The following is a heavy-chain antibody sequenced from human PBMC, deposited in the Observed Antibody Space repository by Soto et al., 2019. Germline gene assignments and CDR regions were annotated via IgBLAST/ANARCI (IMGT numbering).Heavy chain of an antibody. V-gene: IGHV1-18*01. Sequence: ASVKVSCKASGYTFTSYGISWVRQAPGQGLEWMGWISAYNGNTNYAQKLQGGVTMTTDTSTSTAYMELRSRRSDDTAVYYCAGNRAVAGSEGWFDPWGQGTLVTVSS. J-gene: IGHJ5*02. CDR2: ISAYNGNT. CDR1: GYTFTSYG. CDR3: AGNRAVAGSEGWFDP. D-gene: IGHD6-19*01.